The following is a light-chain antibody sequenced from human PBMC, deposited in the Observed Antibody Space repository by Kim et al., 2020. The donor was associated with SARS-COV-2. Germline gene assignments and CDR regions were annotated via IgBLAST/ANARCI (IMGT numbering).Light chain of an antibody. CDR2: VAY. V-gene: IGKV1-17*03. CDR3: LQHNSYPLP. CDR1: QGSNNY. J-gene: IGKJ4*01. Sequence: ASVGDRVTIVGRASQGSNNYLAWFEQKPGKVAKRLMYVAYSLQSGDRSRLSGSGSGTEVTLTTSSMQPEDSEAYDCLQHNSYPLPFGGGTKVDIK.